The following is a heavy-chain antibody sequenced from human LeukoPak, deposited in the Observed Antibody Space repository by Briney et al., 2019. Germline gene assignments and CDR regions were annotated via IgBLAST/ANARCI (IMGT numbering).Heavy chain of an antibody. D-gene: IGHD2-2*01. CDR2: ISAYNGNT. CDR3: ARELLGYCSSTSCFRSYFDY. CDR1: GYTFTSYG. Sequence: ASVKVSCKASGYTFTSYGISWVRQAPGQGLEWMGWISAYNGNTNYAQKLQGRVTMTTDTSTSTAYMELRSLRSDDTAVYYCARELLGYCSSTSCFRSYFDYWGQGTLVTVSS. V-gene: IGHV1-18*01. J-gene: IGHJ4*02.